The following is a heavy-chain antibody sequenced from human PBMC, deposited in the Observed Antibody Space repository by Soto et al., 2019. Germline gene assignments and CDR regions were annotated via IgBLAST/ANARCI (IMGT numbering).Heavy chain of an antibody. CDR2: ISATGGGT. CDR3: AKDRRAGGNSAFYFDF. V-gene: IGHV3-23*01. D-gene: IGHD3-16*01. CDR1: GFKFSNDA. J-gene: IGHJ4*02. Sequence: VVSVRLSCAASGFKFSNDAMSWVRQAPWKGLEWVSLISATGGGTYYADSVKGRFTISRDNSHNTLYLQVHSLTAEDTAVYYCAKDRRAGGNSAFYFDFWGQGAQVTVSS.